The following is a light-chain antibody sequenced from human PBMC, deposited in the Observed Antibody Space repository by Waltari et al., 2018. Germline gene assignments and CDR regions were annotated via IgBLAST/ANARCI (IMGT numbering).Light chain of an antibody. Sequence: LSLSPGERATLSCRASQSVSSSYLAWYQQKPGQAPSLLIYGASSRATGIPDRFSGSGSGTDFTLTIRRLEPEDFAVYYCQQYGSSPPFTFGQGTKLEIK. V-gene: IGKV3-20*01. CDR1: QSVSSSY. J-gene: IGKJ2*01. CDR3: QQYGSSPPFT. CDR2: GAS.